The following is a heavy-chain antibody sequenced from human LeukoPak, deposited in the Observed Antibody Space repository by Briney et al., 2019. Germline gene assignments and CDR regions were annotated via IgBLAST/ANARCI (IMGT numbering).Heavy chain of an antibody. J-gene: IGHJ4*02. CDR1: GGSISSSSYY. CDR3: AGTVTRKLYYFDY. Sequence: SETLSLTCTVSGGSISSSSYYWGWIRQPPGKGLEWIGSIYYSGSTYYNPSLKSRVTISVDTSKNQFSLKLSSVTAADTAVYYCAGTVTRKLYYFDYWGQGTLVTVSS. CDR2: IYYSGST. V-gene: IGHV4-39*01. D-gene: IGHD4-17*01.